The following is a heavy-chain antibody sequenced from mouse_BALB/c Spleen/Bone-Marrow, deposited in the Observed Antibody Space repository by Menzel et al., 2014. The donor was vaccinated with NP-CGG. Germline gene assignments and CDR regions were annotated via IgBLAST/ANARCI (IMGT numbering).Heavy chain of an antibody. CDR1: GFTFTDYY. Sequence: EVMLVESGGGLVQPGGSLRLSCATSGFTFTDYYMSWGRQPPGKALEWLGFIRNKANGYTTEYSASVKGRFTISRDNSQSILYLQMNTLRAEDSATYYCARDRRYDLAWFAYWGQGTLVTVSA. CDR2: IRNKANGYTT. V-gene: IGHV7-3*02. J-gene: IGHJ3*01. D-gene: IGHD2-14*01. CDR3: ARDRRYDLAWFAY.